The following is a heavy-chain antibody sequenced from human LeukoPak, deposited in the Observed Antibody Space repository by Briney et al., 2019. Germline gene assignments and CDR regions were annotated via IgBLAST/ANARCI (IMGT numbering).Heavy chain of an antibody. CDR3: ASMMKGYYDSSGYSTRKPPSEY. CDR1: GFTFSSYS. V-gene: IGHV3-21*01. CDR2: ISSSSSYI. J-gene: IGHJ4*02. D-gene: IGHD3-22*01. Sequence: RGSLRLSCAASGFTFSSYSMNWVRQAPGKGLEWVSSISSSSSYIYYTDSVKGRFTISRDNAKNSLYLQMNSLRAEDTAVYYCASMMKGYYDSSGYSTRKPPSEYWGQGTLVTVSS.